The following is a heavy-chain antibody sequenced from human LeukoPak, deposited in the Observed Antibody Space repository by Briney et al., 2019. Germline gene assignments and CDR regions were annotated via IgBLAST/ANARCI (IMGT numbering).Heavy chain of an antibody. Sequence: ASVKVSCKASGYTFTSYAMDWVRQAPGQGLEWMGWINTNTGNPTYAQGFTGRFVFSLDTSVSTAYPQISSLKAEDTAVYYCARDWVTSSSWYTVYYYDSSGYSDYWGQGTLVTVSS. D-gene: IGHD3-22*01. CDR3: ARDWVTSSSWYTVYYYDSSGYSDY. V-gene: IGHV7-4-1*02. CDR2: INTNTGNP. CDR1: GYTFTSYA. J-gene: IGHJ4*02.